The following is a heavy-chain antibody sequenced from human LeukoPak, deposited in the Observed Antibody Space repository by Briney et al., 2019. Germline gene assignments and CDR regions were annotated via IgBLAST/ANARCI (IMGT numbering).Heavy chain of an antibody. CDR2: IYTSGST. J-gene: IGHJ3*02. CDR1: GGSISTYY. CDR3: ARDGYCSGGSCYSGYAFDI. Sequence: SETLSLTCTVSGGSISTYYWSWIRQPAGKGLEWVGRIYTSGSTNYNPSLKSRVTMSVDTSKNQFSLKLSSVTAADTAVYYCARDGYCSGGSCYSGYAFDIWGQGTMITVSS. D-gene: IGHD2-15*01. V-gene: IGHV4-4*07.